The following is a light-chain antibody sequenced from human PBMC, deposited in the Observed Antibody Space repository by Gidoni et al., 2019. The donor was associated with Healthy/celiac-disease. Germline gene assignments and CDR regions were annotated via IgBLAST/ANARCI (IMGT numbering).Light chain of an antibody. CDR2: LGS. Sequence: DIVMLQPPRPLPVTTVEPASISCRSSQSLLHSSGYNDLDWYLQKPGQSPQLLIYLGSNRDCGVPDRFSGSGSGTEFTLKISRVEAEDVGVYYCMQAIQTPITFGQGTRLEIK. J-gene: IGKJ5*01. V-gene: IGKV2-28*01. CDR3: MQAIQTPIT. CDR1: QSLLHSSGYND.